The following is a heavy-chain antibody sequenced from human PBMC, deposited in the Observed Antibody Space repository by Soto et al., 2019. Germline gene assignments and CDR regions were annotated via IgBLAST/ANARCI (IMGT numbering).Heavy chain of an antibody. Sequence: ASVKVSCKASGYTFTSYGISWVRQAPGQGLEWMGWISAYNGNTNYAQKLQGRVTMTTDTSTSTAYMELRSLRSDDTAVYYCARINPYPENIQLWLQGYFDYWGQGTLVTVSS. CDR3: ARINPYPENIQLWLQGYFDY. V-gene: IGHV1-18*01. CDR2: ISAYNGNT. D-gene: IGHD5-18*01. CDR1: GYTFTSYG. J-gene: IGHJ4*02.